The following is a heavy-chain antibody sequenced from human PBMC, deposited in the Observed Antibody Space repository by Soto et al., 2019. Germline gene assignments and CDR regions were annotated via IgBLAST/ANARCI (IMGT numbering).Heavy chain of an antibody. D-gene: IGHD3-9*01. CDR1: GYTFTSYD. Sequence: QVQLVQSGAEVKKPGASVKVSCKASGYTFTSYDINWVRQATGQGLEWMGWMNPNSGNTGYAQKFQGRVTMTRNTSISTAYMELSSLRSEDTAVYYCARSDTYYDILTGYYSPAYYYYYGMDVWGQGTTVTVSS. V-gene: IGHV1-8*01. CDR2: MNPNSGNT. CDR3: ARSDTYYDILTGYYSPAYYYYYGMDV. J-gene: IGHJ6*02.